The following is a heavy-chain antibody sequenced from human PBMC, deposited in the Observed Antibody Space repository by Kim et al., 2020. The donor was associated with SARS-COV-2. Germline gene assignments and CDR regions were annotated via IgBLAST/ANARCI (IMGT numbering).Heavy chain of an antibody. J-gene: IGHJ3*02. Sequence: QKFQGRVTITADKSTSTAYMELSSLRSEDTAVYYCARDPYYYDSRKAFDIWGQGTMVTVSS. V-gene: IGHV1-69*04. D-gene: IGHD3-22*01. CDR3: ARDPYYYDSRKAFDI.